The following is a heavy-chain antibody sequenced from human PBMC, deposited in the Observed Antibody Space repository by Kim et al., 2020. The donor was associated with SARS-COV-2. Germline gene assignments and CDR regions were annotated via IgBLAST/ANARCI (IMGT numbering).Heavy chain of an antibody. CDR3: AKDSRQYYDFWSGHKGLGYDAFDI. J-gene: IGHJ3*02. V-gene: IGHV3-9*01. CDR1: GFTFDDYA. D-gene: IGHD3-3*01. CDR2: ISWNSGSI. Sequence: SLRLSCAASGFTFDDYAMHWVRQAPGKGLEWVSGISWNSGSIGYADSVKGRFTISRDNAKNSLYLQMNSLRAEDTALYYCAKDSRQYYDFWSGHKGLGYDAFDIWGQGTMVTVSS.